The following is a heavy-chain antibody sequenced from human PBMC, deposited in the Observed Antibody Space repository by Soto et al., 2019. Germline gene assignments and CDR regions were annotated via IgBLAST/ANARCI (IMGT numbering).Heavy chain of an antibody. V-gene: IGHV3-74*01. D-gene: IGHD4-17*01. J-gene: IGHJ4*02. CDR1: GFTFSIYW. CDR3: ARAIYGNPFDY. CDR2: INSDGSST. Sequence: GGSLRLSCAASGFTFSIYWMHWVRQAPGKGLVWVSRINSDGSSTSYADSVKGRFTISRDNAKNTLYLQMNSLRAEDTAVYYCARAIYGNPFDYWGQGTLVTVSS.